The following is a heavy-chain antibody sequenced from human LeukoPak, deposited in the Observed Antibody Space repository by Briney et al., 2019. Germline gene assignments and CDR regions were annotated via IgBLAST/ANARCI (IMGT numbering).Heavy chain of an antibody. CDR3: ATDSTSGYYSCFDY. D-gene: IGHD3-22*01. Sequence: ASVKVSCKVSGYTLAESSMHWVRQAPGKGLEWMGGFDPEDGDTTYTQKFQGRVTMTEDTSTDTAYMELSSLSSEDTAVYYCATDSTSGYYSCFDYWGQGTLVTVSS. V-gene: IGHV1-24*01. CDR2: FDPEDGDT. CDR1: GYTLAESS. J-gene: IGHJ4*02.